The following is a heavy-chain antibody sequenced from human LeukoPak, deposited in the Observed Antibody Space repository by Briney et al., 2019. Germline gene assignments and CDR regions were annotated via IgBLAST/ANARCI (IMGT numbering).Heavy chain of an antibody. V-gene: IGHV3-23*01. CDR1: GFTFSSYA. CDR2: ISGSGGRT. CDR3: AKTKGSYYYGMDV. J-gene: IGHJ6*02. Sequence: GALRLSCATPGFTFSSYALGWVRQGPGEGVEWVSGISGSGGRTYYADSVKGRFTISRDNSKNTLFLQMNSLRAEDTAVYYCAKTKGSYYYGMDVWGQGTTVTVSS.